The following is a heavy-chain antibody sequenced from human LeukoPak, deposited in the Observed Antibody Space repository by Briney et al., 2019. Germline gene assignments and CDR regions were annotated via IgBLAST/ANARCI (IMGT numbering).Heavy chain of an antibody. D-gene: IGHD1-1*01. J-gene: IGHJ6*03. CDR1: GGSISTSNYY. Sequence: SETLSLTCTVSGGSISTSNYYWGWIRQPPGKGLECIGSIFYSGSTYYNPSLKSRVTISVDTSKNQFSLKLSSVTAADTAVYYCARVSWSPGTSYYYMDVWGKGTTVTVSS. CDR2: IFYSGST. V-gene: IGHV4-39*07. CDR3: ARVSWSPGTSYYYMDV.